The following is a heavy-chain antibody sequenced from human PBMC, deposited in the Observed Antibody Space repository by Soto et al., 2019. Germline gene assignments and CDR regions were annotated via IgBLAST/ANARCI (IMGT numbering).Heavy chain of an antibody. D-gene: IGHD6-25*01. V-gene: IGHV1-69*06. CDR3: ARDPVDLFGYMDV. J-gene: IGHJ6*02. CDR1: EGTFSSYS. Sequence: EELVQTGAEVKKPGSSVNVSCKASEGTFSSYSITWVRQAPGQRLEWMGEIIPLLGTVNYAQKFQGRVTITGDKSTSTIYMGLSSLRSDDTAVYYCARDPVDLFGYMDVWGQGTTVTVSS. CDR2: IIPLLGTV.